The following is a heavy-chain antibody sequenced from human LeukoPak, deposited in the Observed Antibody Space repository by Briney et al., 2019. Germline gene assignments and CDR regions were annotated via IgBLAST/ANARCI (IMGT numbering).Heavy chain of an antibody. J-gene: IGHJ4*02. CDR3: ASGQHNFDY. CDR1: GFTFSSYE. CDR2: IYIGGST. V-gene: IGHV3-66*01. Sequence: GGSLRLSCAASGFTFSSYEMSWVRQAPGKGLEWVSVIYIGGSTHYADSVKGRFTISRDNSKNTLYLQMNSLRAEDTAVYYCASGQHNFDYWGQGTLVTVSS.